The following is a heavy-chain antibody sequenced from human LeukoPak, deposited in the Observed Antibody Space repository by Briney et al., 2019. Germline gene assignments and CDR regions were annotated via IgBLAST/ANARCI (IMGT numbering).Heavy chain of an antibody. V-gene: IGHV3-7*01. CDR1: GGSISSGDYY. D-gene: IGHD1-26*01. CDR3: ARAWVGATGYFDY. CDR2: INQDGSEK. J-gene: IGHJ4*02. Sequence: ETLSLTCTVSGGSISSGDYYWSWVRQAPGKGLEWVANINQDGSEKYYVDSVKGRFTISRDNAKNSLYLQMNSLRAEDTAVYYCARAWVGATGYFDYWGQGTLVTVSS.